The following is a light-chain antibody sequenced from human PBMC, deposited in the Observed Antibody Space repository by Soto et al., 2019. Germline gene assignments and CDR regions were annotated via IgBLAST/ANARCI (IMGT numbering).Light chain of an antibody. Sequence: QSVLTQPPSVSGAPGQGVTISCTGSSSNVGAGYEVHWYQQVPGTAPKLLIYGNSNRPSGVPDRFSGSKSGTSASLAITGLQAEDEADYFCQSYDSSLSGVLFGRGTQLTVL. CDR1: SSNVGAGYE. CDR3: QSYDSSLSGVL. V-gene: IGLV1-40*01. CDR2: GNS. J-gene: IGLJ2*01.